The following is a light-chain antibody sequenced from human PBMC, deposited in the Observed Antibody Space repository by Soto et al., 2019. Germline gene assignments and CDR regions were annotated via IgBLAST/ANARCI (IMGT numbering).Light chain of an antibody. Sequence: QSALTQPASVSGSPGQSITISCTGTSSDVWSYNLVSWYQQHPGKAPKLMIYEGSKRPSGVSNRFSGSKSGNTASLTISGLQAEDEADYYCCSYAGSSRVFGTGTKVTVL. V-gene: IGLV2-23*01. J-gene: IGLJ1*01. CDR3: CSYAGSSRV. CDR1: SSDVWSYNL. CDR2: EGS.